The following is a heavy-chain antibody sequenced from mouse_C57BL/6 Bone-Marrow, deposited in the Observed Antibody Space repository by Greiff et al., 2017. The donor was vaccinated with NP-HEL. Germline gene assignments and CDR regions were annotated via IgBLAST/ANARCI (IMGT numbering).Heavy chain of an antibody. CDR3: ARTSCYYGSSSFDY. V-gene: IGHV2-9-1*01. J-gene: IGHJ2*01. CDR2: IWTGGGT. D-gene: IGHD1-1*01. Sequence: VQLVESGPGLVAPSQSLSITCTVSGFSLTSYAISWVRQPPGKGLEWLGVIWTGGGTNYNSALNSRLSISKDNSKSQVFLKMNKLHTDDTARYYCARTSCYYGSSSFDYWGQGTTLTVSS. CDR1: GFSLTSYA.